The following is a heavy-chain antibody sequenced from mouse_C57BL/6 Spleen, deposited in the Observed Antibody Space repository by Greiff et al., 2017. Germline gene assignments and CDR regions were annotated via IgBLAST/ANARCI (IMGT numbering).Heavy chain of an antibody. Sequence: VQLKESGPGLVQPSQSLSITCTVSGFSLTSYGVHWVRQSPGKGLEWLGVIWSGGSTDYNAAFISRLSISKDNSKSQVFFKMNSLQADDTAIYYCAIAYYSNYVGYWYFDVWGTGTTVTVSS. V-gene: IGHV2-2*01. CDR3: AIAYYSNYVGYWYFDV. CDR1: GFSLTSYG. J-gene: IGHJ1*03. CDR2: IWSGGST. D-gene: IGHD2-5*01.